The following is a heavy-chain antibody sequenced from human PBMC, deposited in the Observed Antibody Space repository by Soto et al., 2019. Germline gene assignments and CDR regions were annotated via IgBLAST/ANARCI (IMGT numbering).Heavy chain of an antibody. CDR2: ISAYNGNT. Sequence: GASVKVSCKASGYTFTSYGISWVRQAPGQGLEWMGWISAYNGNTNYAQKLQGRVTMTTDTSTSTAYMELRSLRSDDTAVYYCARDLGGPVAGTIFDYWGQGTLVTVSS. CDR1: GYTFTSYG. D-gene: IGHD6-19*01. V-gene: IGHV1-18*01. J-gene: IGHJ4*02. CDR3: ARDLGGPVAGTIFDY.